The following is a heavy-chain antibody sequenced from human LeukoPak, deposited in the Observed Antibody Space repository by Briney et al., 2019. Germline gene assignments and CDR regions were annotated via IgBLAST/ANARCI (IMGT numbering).Heavy chain of an antibody. D-gene: IGHD4-17*01. CDR1: GFTFSSYG. J-gene: IGHJ4*02. Sequence: PGGTLRLSCAASGFTFSSYGMSWVRQAPGKGLEWVSAISGSGSSTYYADSVKGRFTISRDNSKNTLYLQMNSLRAEDTAVYYCAKVIGSATTGPFDYWGQGTLVTVSS. V-gene: IGHV3-23*01. CDR2: ISGSGSST. CDR3: AKVIGSATTGPFDY.